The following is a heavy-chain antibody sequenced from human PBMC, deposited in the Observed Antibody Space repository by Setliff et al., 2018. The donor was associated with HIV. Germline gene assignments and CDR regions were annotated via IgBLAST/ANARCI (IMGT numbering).Heavy chain of an antibody. CDR3: ARSAHDSETGY. J-gene: IGHJ4*02. V-gene: IGHV1-69*05. Sequence: ASVKVSCKASGNTFSSYGITWMRQAPGQGLEWMGGTTPLLGTTNYAQKFQGRVTITTDESTSTAYMELSSLRSEDTAFYYCARSAHDSETGYWGQGTLVTVS. CDR1: GNTFSSYG. D-gene: IGHD5-12*01. CDR2: TTPLLGTT.